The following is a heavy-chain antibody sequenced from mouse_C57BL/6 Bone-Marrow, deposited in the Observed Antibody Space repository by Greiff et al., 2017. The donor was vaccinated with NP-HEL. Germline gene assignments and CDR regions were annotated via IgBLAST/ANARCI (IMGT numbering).Heavy chain of an antibody. V-gene: IGHV1-47*01. Sequence: VQLQQSGAELVKPGASVKMSCKASGYTFTTYPIEWVKQNHGKSLEWIGNFHPYNDDTEYNEKFKNKATLTVEKSSSTVYLELSRLTSDDSSVYYCARGGNYWYYFDYWGQGTTLTVSP. CDR2: FHPYNDDT. CDR1: GYTFTTYP. CDR3: ARGGNYWYYFDY. J-gene: IGHJ2*01. D-gene: IGHD2-1*01.